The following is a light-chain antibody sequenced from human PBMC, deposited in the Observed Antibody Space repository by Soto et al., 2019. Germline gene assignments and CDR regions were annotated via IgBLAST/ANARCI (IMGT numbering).Light chain of an antibody. CDR1: SSDVGVFHY. Sequence: QSVLTQPPSVSGSPGQIVTISCTGSSSDVGVFHYVSWYQQQPGKAPKLIIYESSKRPSGVPDRFSASKSGNTASLSISGLQAEDEADYYCRSYAGSMNGVVFGVGTKVTVL. CDR2: ESS. CDR3: RSYAGSMNGVV. V-gene: IGLV2-8*01. J-gene: IGLJ2*01.